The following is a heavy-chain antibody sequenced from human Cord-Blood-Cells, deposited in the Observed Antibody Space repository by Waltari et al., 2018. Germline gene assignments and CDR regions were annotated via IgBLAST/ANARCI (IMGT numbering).Heavy chain of an antibody. V-gene: IGHV6-1*01. CDR2: TYYRSKWYK. D-gene: IGHD2-8*02. CDR1: GDGVSSNSAA. Sequence: QVHLQQSGPGLVKPSQTLSLTCAISGDGVSSNSAAWNWLRQSPSRVLAWLGRTYYRSKWYKASAVSLKSRLTINPDTSTTQFSLQLNSVTPEDKAVYYCAREFVLVVYAIEYWGQGNLVTVSS. J-gene: IGHJ4*02. CDR3: AREFVLVVYAIEY.